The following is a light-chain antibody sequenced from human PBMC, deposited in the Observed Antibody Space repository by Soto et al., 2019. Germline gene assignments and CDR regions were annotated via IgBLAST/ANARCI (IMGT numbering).Light chain of an antibody. CDR3: SSFASISTLV. J-gene: IGLJ3*02. CDR1: ISDVGGYNY. Sequence: QSVLTQPASVSGSPGQSITISCTGTISDVGGYNYVSWYQQHPDKAPQLMIYGVTNRPSGVSSRFSGSKSGNTASLTISGLQAEDEADYYCSSFASISTLVFGGGTKLTVL. V-gene: IGLV2-14*01. CDR2: GVT.